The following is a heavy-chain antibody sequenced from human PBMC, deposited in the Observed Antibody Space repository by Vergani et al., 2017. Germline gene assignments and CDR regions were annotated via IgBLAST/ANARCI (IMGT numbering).Heavy chain of an antibody. CDR3: ARANIAAAGTWFDP. D-gene: IGHD6-13*01. CDR2: ISSSSSYT. J-gene: IGHJ5*02. Sequence: QVQLVESGGGLVKPGGSLRLSCAASGFTFSDYYMSWIRQAPGKGLEWVSYISSSSSYTNYADSVKGRFTISRDNAKNSLYLQMNSLRAEDTAVYYCARANIAAAGTWFDPSGQGTLVTVSS. CDR1: GFTFSDYY. V-gene: IGHV3-11*05.